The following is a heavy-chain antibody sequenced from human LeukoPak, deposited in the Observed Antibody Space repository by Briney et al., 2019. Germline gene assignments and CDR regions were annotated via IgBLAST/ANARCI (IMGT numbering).Heavy chain of an antibody. V-gene: IGHV3-30*04. D-gene: IGHD3-10*01. J-gene: IGHJ6*03. CDR3: AKDAYGSGYYYYMDV. CDR2: ISYDGSNK. CDR1: GFTFSSYA. Sequence: GGSLRLSCAASGFTFSSYAMHWVRQAPGKGLEWVAVISYDGSNKYYADSVKGRFTISRDNSKNTLYLQMNSLRAEDTAVYYCAKDAYGSGYYYYMDVWGKGTTVTVSS.